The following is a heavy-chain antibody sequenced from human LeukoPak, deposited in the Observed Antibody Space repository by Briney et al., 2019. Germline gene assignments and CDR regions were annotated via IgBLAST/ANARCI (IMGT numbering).Heavy chain of an antibody. J-gene: IGHJ5*02. Sequence: SETLSLTCTVSGGSISSHYWSWIRQPPGKGLEWIGYIYYSGSTNYNPSLKSRVTISVDTSKNQFSLKLSSVTAADTAVYYCARSITIPDWFDPWGQGTLVTVSS. D-gene: IGHD3-9*01. CDR1: GGSISSHY. V-gene: IGHV4-59*11. CDR2: IYYSGST. CDR3: ARSITIPDWFDP.